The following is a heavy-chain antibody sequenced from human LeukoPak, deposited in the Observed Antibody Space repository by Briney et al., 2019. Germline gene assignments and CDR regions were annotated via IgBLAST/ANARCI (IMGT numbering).Heavy chain of an antibody. CDR1: GFTFSSYA. CDR2: IFGGGGST. D-gene: IGHD6-19*01. CDR3: AKTTTGYSSGRFPGWPVDY. Sequence: GGSLRLSCAAPGFTFSSYAMYWVRQAPGKGLEWVSGIFGGGGSTHYADSVKGRFTISRDNSKNTVYLQMNSLRAEDTAVYYCAKTTTGYSSGRFPGWPVDYWGQGTLVTVSS. V-gene: IGHV3-23*01. J-gene: IGHJ4*02.